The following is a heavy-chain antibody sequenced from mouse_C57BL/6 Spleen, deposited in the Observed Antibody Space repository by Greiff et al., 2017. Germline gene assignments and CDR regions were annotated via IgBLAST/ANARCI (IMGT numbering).Heavy chain of an antibody. D-gene: IGHD2-3*01. J-gene: IGHJ4*01. Sequence: VQLQQSGPELVKPGASVKISCKASGYSFTGYYMNWVKQSPEKSLEWIGEINPSTGGTTYNQKFKAKATLTVDKSSSTAYMQLKSLTSEDSAVYYGARGDGYYVSMDYWGQGTSVTVSS. CDR1: GYSFTGYY. CDR3: ARGDGYYVSMDY. CDR2: INPSTGGT. V-gene: IGHV1-42*01.